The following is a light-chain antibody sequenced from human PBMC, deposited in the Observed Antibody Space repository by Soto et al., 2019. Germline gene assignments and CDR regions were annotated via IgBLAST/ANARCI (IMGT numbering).Light chain of an antibody. Sequence: QSVLTLPPSASGTPGQRVTISCSGSSSNMGSNNVNWYQQLPGAAPKLLIYSKDQRPSGVPDRFSGSKSGTSASLAISGLQSEDEADYYCAAWDDSLNGVVFGGGTKLTVL. CDR2: SKD. CDR3: AAWDDSLNGVV. V-gene: IGLV1-44*01. CDR1: SSNMGSNN. J-gene: IGLJ2*01.